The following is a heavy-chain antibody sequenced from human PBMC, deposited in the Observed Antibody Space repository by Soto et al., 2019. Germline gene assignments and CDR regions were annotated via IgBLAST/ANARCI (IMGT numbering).Heavy chain of an antibody. CDR2: IFYTGST. CDR1: GGSLNSASYH. J-gene: IGHJ4*02. V-gene: IGHV4-31*03. CDR3: ARLDYGDSAFDS. D-gene: IGHD4-17*01. Sequence: SETVSLTCSVSGGSLNSASYHWSWLRQHPGKGLEFIGYIFYTGSTYYNPSLETRVTISVDTSKNHVSLRLNAVTAADTAVYYCARLDYGDSAFDSWGRGTLVTVSS.